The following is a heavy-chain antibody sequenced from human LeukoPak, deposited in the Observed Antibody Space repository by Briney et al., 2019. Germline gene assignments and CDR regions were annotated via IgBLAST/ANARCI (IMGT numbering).Heavy chain of an antibody. Sequence: SGPTLVNPTQTLTLTCTFSGFSLSTSGVGVGWIRQPPGKALEWLALIYWNDDKRYSPSLKSRLTITKDTSKNQVVLTMTNMDPVDTATYYCARLVRGYYYYGMDVWGQGTTVTVSS. CDR3: ARLVRGYYYYGMDV. V-gene: IGHV2-5*01. CDR1: GFSLSTSGVG. D-gene: IGHD3-10*01. J-gene: IGHJ6*02. CDR2: IYWNDDK.